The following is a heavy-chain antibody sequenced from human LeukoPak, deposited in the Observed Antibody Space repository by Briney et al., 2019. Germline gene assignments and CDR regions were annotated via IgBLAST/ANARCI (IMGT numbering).Heavy chain of an antibody. J-gene: IGHJ5*02. Sequence: GGSLRLSCVASGFTFSSYSMNWVRQAPGKGLEWVSSISSTSRYIYYADSVKGRFIVTRDNVDNSVSLQLNSLRAEDTAVYYCARASVSYYDILTGYSPWGQGTLVTVSS. CDR2: ISSTSRYI. CDR1: GFTFSSYS. V-gene: IGHV3-21*01. CDR3: ARASVSYYDILTGYSP. D-gene: IGHD3-9*01.